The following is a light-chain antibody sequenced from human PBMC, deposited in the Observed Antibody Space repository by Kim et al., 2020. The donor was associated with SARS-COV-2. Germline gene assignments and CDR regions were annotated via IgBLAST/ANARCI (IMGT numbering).Light chain of an antibody. CDR2: RNN. J-gene: IGLJ2*01. CDR3: AAWDDSLSGQV. V-gene: IGLV1-47*01. CDR1: SSNIGSKY. Sequence: GQRVTSYCSGSSSNIGSKYVYWYQQLPGTAPKLLIYRNNQRPSGVPDRFSGSKSGTSASLAISGLRSEDEADYYCAAWDDSLSGQVFGGGTQLTVL.